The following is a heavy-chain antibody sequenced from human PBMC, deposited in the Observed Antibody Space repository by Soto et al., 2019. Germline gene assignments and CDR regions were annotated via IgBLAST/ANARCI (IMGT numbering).Heavy chain of an antibody. V-gene: IGHV3-9*01. CDR2: IGWNGGNI. Sequence: VQLVESGGGLVQPGTSLRLSCAASGFTFHAYAMHWVRQVPGKGLEWVSGIGWNGGNIGYADSVKGRFTISRDNAKNALYLQMNSLSAEDTALYYCTKTDAFDIWGHGTMVTVSS. J-gene: IGHJ3*02. CDR3: TKTDAFDI. CDR1: GFTFHAYA.